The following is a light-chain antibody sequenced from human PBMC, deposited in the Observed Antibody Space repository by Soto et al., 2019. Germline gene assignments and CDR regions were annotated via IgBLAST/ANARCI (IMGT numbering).Light chain of an antibody. CDR3: QQRSNWPPTWT. CDR2: DAS. Sequence: IVLTQSPATLSLFPGERAALSCGASQSVSSYLAWYQHKPGQAPRLLIYDASKRATGIPARFSGSGSGTDFTLTISSLEPEDFAVYYCQQRSNWPPTWTFGQGTRVEIK. V-gene: IGKV3-11*01. J-gene: IGKJ1*01. CDR1: QSVSSY.